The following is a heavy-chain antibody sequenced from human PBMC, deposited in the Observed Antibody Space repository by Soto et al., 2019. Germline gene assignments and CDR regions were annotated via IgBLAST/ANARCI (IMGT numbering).Heavy chain of an antibody. CDR1: GDSITGDNW. CDR2: IHHSGAT. V-gene: IGHV4-4*02. CDR3: ATQGFYRMGV. J-gene: IGHJ6*02. Sequence: QVQLQESGPGLVQPSGTLSLTCAVSGDSITGDNWWSWVRQPPGKGLEWIGEIHHSGATNYNPSLKSRVTISVDKAKNQCSLKLNSGTAADTAMFYCATQGFYRMGVWGRGTTVTVSS.